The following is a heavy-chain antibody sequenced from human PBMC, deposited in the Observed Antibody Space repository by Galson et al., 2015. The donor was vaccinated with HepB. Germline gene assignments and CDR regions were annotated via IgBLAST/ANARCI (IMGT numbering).Heavy chain of an antibody. CDR1: GGTFSRYT. J-gene: IGHJ4*02. V-gene: IGHV1-3*01. CDR2: INAGNGNT. CDR3: ANSIRNYFDY. Sequence: SVKVSCKAAGGTFSRYTISWVRQAPGQGLEWMGWINAGNGNTRYSQKFQGRVTITRDTSASTVYLELSSLRPEDTAVYYCANSIRNYFDYWGQGTLVTVSS. D-gene: IGHD2-15*01.